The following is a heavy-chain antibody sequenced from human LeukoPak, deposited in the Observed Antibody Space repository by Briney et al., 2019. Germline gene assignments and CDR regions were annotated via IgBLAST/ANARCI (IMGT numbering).Heavy chain of an antibody. D-gene: IGHD1-26*01. Sequence: SETLSLTCTVSGGSISSSSYYWGWIRQPPGKGLEWIGSIYYSGSTYYNPSLKSRVTISVDTSKNQFSLKLSSVTAADTAVYYCARRPGNRVRVVGATPTYGMDVWGQGTTVTVSS. CDR2: IYYSGST. CDR3: ARRPGNRVRVVGATPTYGMDV. V-gene: IGHV4-39*01. CDR1: GGSISSSSYY. J-gene: IGHJ6*02.